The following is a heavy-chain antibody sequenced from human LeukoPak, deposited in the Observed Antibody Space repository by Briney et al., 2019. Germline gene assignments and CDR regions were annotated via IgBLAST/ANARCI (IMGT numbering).Heavy chain of an antibody. Sequence: KSSETLSLTCAVSGGSISSYYWTWIRQPPGKGLEWIGYIYYTGSTYYNPSLKSRVTISIDTSKNQFSLKLSSMTAADTAVYYCARGPTYSNSYDCWGQGTLVSVSS. CDR1: GGSISSYY. CDR3: ARGPTYSNSYDC. CDR2: IYYTGST. D-gene: IGHD4-11*01. V-gene: IGHV4-59*01. J-gene: IGHJ4*02.